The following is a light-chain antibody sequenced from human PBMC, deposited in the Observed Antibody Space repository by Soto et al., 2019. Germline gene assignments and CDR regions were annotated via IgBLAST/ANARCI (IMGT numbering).Light chain of an antibody. CDR2: GAS. Sequence: EIVMTQSPATLSVSPGERATLSCRASQSISSDLAWYQQKPGQAPRLLIYGASTRATGIPARFSGSGSGTEFTLTISSLQSEDFAVYYCQQYSILPWTFGQGTKVEIK. CDR1: QSISSD. CDR3: QQYSILPWT. V-gene: IGKV3-15*01. J-gene: IGKJ1*01.